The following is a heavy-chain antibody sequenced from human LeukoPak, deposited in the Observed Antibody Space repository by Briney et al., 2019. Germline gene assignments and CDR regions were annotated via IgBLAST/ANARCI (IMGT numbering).Heavy chain of an antibody. J-gene: IGHJ4*02. V-gene: IGHV3-23*01. Sequence: GGSLRLSCAASGFTFTTNAMSWVRQAPGKGLKWVSAISGRTGATYYADSEKGRFTISRDNSKSTLYLQMDSLRAEDTAVYYCAKCGNSGCHLIDYWGQGTLVTVSS. D-gene: IGHD5-12*01. CDR1: GFTFTTNA. CDR3: AKCGNSGCHLIDY. CDR2: ISGRTGAT.